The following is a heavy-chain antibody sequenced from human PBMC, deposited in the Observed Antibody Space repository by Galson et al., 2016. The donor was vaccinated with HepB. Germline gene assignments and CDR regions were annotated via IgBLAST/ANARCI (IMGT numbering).Heavy chain of an antibody. V-gene: IGHV3-23*01. Sequence: SLRLSCAASEFTFSSFAMNWVRQTPGRGLEWVAGISGNGLSAYYADFVEGRFTISRDNSKNILYLQLTSLGAEDTAVFYCGKDRGYSYYYYGMDVWGPGTTVIVSS. CDR1: EFTFSSFA. CDR2: ISGNGLSA. J-gene: IGHJ6*02. CDR3: GKDRGYSYYYYGMDV. D-gene: IGHD3-10*01.